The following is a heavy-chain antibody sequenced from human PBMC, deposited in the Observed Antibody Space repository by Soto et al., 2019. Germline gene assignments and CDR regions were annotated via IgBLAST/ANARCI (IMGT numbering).Heavy chain of an antibody. V-gene: IGHV1-18*01. D-gene: IGHD4-17*01. CDR2: INSYNVIT. CDR3: ARDRQNYGSFDY. Sequence: QVQLVQSGAEVKKPGASVKVPCKASGYTFTNYGISWVRQAPGQGLEWMGWINSYNVITNNAQNFQGRVTMTTDTSTNTAYMELRSLRSDDTAVYYCARDRQNYGSFDYWGQGTLFTVSS. CDR1: GYTFTNYG. J-gene: IGHJ4*02.